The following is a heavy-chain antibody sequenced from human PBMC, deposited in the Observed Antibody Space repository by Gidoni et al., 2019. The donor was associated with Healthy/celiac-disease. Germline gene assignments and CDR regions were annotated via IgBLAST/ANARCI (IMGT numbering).Heavy chain of an antibody. Sequence: EVQLLASGGGLVPPGGSLRLSCAASGFTFSSYALSWVRQAPGKGLEGVGAISGRCGRTYYADSVKGRFTISRDNSKNTLYLQMNRLRAEDTAVYYCVKQRARYYYGMDVWGQGTTVTVSS. V-gene: IGHV3-23*01. CDR2: ISGRCGRT. J-gene: IGHJ6*02. CDR1: GFTFSSYA. CDR3: VKQRARYYYGMDV.